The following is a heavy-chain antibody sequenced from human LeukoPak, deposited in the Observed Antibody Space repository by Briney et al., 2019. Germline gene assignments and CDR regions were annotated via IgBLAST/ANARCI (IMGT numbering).Heavy chain of an antibody. CDR1: GYSFTTYW. CDR2: IYPGDSDT. Sequence: ESLKISCKGSGYSFTTYWIGWVRQMPGKGLEWMGIIYPGDSDTRYSPSFQGQVTISADKSISTAYLQWSSLKASDTAMYYCATPGYSSGWYGTQFDYWGQGTLVTVSS. CDR3: ATPGYSSGWYGTQFDY. V-gene: IGHV5-51*01. D-gene: IGHD6-19*01. J-gene: IGHJ4*02.